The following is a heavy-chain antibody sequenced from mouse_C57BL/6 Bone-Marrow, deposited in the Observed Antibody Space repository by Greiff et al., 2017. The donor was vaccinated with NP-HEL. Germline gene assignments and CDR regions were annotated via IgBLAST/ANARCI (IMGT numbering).Heavy chain of an antibody. D-gene: IGHD2-3*01. V-gene: IGHV14-4*01. CDR1: GFNIKDDY. CDR2: IGPENGDT. CDR3: TTFGGYYVWFAY. Sequence: EVQLQQSGAELVRPGASVKLSCTASGFNIKDDYMHWVKQRPEQGLEWIGWIGPENGDTESASKFQGKATITADTSSNTAYLQLSSLTSEDTAVYYCTTFGGYYVWFAYWGQGTLVTVSA. J-gene: IGHJ3*01.